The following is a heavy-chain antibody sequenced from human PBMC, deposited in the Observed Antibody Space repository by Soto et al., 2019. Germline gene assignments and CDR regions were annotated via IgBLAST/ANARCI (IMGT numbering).Heavy chain of an antibody. D-gene: IGHD2-15*01. CDR1: GGTFRSYA. Sequence: QVQLVPSGAEVKKPGASVKVSCKASGGTFRSYAISWVRQAPGQGLEWMGGIIPIFGTANYAQKFQGRVTITADESTSTAYMELSSLRSEDTSVYYCARGYCSGGSCYLWRWFDPWGQGTLVTVSS. CDR3: ARGYCSGGSCYLWRWFDP. V-gene: IGHV1-69*01. CDR2: IIPIFGTA. J-gene: IGHJ5*02.